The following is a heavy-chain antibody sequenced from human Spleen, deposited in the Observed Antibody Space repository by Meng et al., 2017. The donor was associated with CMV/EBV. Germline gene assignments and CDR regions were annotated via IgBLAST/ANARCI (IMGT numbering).Heavy chain of an antibody. Sequence: QVQLVQSGAEVKKTGASVKVSCRTSGYLFNSYDINWVRQATGQGLEWMGWMNPNSGQTGYAKKFQGRVSFTRNTSMRTAYMELSSLRSEDTAVYFCARTQSYYGSGTYNWFDPWGQGTLVTV. V-gene: IGHV1-8*01. CDR1: GYLFNSYD. CDR2: MNPNSGQT. J-gene: IGHJ5*02. D-gene: IGHD3-10*01. CDR3: ARTQSYYGSGTYNWFDP.